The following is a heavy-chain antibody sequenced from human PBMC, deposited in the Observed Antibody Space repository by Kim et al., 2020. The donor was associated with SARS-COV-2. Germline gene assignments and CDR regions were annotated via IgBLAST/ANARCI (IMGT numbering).Heavy chain of an antibody. CDR2: IIPIVGEA. CDR3: ARSYDSRYYYGMDV. V-gene: IGHV1-69*13. CDR1: GGTFSSYS. D-gene: IGHD3-22*01. Sequence: SVKVSCKASGGTFSSYSISWVRQAPGQGLEWMVGIIPIVGEAYYAPKFQGRVTITADESTSTAYMELSSLRSEDTAVYYCARSYDSRYYYGMDVWGQGTSVTVSS. J-gene: IGHJ6*02.